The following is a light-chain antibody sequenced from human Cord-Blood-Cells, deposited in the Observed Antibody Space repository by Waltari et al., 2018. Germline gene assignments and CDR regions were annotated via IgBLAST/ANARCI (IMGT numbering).Light chain of an antibody. CDR1: SSAVRSYNL. V-gene: IGLV2-23*03. CDR2: EGS. J-gene: IGLJ2*01. Sequence: QSALTQPASVSGSPGQSLTISCTGTSSAVRSYNLVSWYQQHPVKAPKLMIYEGSKRPSGVSNRFSGSKSGNTAYRTISGLQAEDEADYYCCSYAGSSTFDVVFGGGTKLTVL. CDR3: CSYAGSSTFDVV.